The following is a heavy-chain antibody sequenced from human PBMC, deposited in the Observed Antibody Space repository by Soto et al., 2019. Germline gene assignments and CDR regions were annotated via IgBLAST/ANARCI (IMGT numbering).Heavy chain of an antibody. CDR3: AREAVAVYNWFDP. D-gene: IGHD6-19*01. V-gene: IGHV4-59*01. J-gene: IGHJ5*02. CDR1: CGSIISYY. CDR2: IYYSGST. Sequence: SETLSLTCTFSCGSIISYYWSWIRQPPGKGLEWIGYIYYSGSTNYNPSLKSRVTISVDTSKNQFSLKLSSVAAADTAVYYCAREAVAVYNWFDPWGQGTLVTVSS.